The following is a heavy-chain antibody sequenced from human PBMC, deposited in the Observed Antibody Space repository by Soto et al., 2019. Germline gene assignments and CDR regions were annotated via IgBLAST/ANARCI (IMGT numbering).Heavy chain of an antibody. CDR1: GGSISSYY. J-gene: IGHJ6*02. D-gene: IGHD2-21*01. V-gene: IGHV4-59*08. CDR3: ARTSILWRRRGMDV. CDR2: IYYSGST. Sequence: PSETLSLTCTVSGGSISSYYWSWIRQPPGKGLEWIGYIYYSGSTNYNPSLKSRVTISVDTSKNQFSLKLSSVTAADTAVYYCARTSILWRRRGMDVWGQGTTVTVSS.